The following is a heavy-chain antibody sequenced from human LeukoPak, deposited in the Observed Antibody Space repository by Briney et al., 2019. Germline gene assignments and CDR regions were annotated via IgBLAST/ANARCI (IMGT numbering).Heavy chain of an antibody. V-gene: IGHV4-59*01. CDR2: IYYSGST. D-gene: IGHD6-13*01. J-gene: IGHJ4*02. CDR3: AGSSSWDIPQFDY. CDR1: GGSISSYY. Sequence: SETLSLTCTVSGGSISSYYWSWIRQPPGKGLEWIGYIYYSGSTNYNPSLKSRVTISVDTSKNQFSLKLSSVTAADTAVYYCAGSSSWDIPQFDYWGQGTLVTVSS.